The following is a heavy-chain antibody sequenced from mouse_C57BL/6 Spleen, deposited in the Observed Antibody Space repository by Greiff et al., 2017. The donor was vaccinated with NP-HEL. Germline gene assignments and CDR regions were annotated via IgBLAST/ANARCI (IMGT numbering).Heavy chain of an antibody. CDR3: TSPAQATGPYYYAMDY. Sequence: VKLMESGAELVRPGASVTLSCKASGYTFTDYEMHWVKQTPVHGLEWIGAIDPETGGTAYNQKFKGKAILTADKSSSTAYMELRSLTSEDSAVYYWTSPAQATGPYYYAMDYWGQGTSVTVSS. D-gene: IGHD3-2*02. CDR2: IDPETGGT. V-gene: IGHV1-15*01. J-gene: IGHJ4*01. CDR1: GYTFTDYE.